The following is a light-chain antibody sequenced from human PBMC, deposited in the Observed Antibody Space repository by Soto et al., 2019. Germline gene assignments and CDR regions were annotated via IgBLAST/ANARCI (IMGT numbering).Light chain of an antibody. CDR2: RAF. Sequence: EIVMTQSPATLSLSPGERATLSCRASLSVSSDLAWYRQKPGQSPRLLIYRAFTRATGIPGRFSGSGFGTAFTLTISILQSEYFAVDHFQQYNNCVLTFGGGTKVEIK. J-gene: IGKJ4*01. CDR1: LSVSSD. V-gene: IGKV3-15*01. CDR3: QQYNNCVLT.